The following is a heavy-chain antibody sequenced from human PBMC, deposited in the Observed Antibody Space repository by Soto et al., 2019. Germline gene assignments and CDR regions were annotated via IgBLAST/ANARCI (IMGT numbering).Heavy chain of an antibody. Sequence: PGGSLRLSCTASGVIFENFGMSWVRQAPGKGLEWISSISGSGFKKYYADSVKGRFTISRDNSKSTVYLELNNLSAEDTAVYHCAKNQGVELVPLATVDWFDPWGQGSVVTVSS. CDR3: AKNQGVELVPLATVDWFDP. J-gene: IGHJ5*02. D-gene: IGHD1-26*01. V-gene: IGHV3-23*01. CDR2: ISGSGFKK. CDR1: GVIFENFG.